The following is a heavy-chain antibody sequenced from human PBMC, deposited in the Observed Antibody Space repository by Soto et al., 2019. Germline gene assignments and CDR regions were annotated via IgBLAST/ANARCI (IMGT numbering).Heavy chain of an antibody. D-gene: IGHD5-18*01. CDR3: AKRGYGRYNWFDP. CDR2: ISYDGSNK. CDR1: GFTFSIYG. Sequence: RLSCSASGFTFSIYGMHWVRQAPGKGLEWVAVISYDGSNKYYADSVKGRFTISRDNSKNTLYLQMNSLRAEDTAVYYCAKRGYGRYNWFDPWGQGTLVTVSS. V-gene: IGHV3-30*18. J-gene: IGHJ5*02.